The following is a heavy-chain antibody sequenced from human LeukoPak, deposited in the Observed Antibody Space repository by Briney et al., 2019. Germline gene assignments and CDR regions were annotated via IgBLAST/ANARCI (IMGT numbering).Heavy chain of an antibody. J-gene: IGHJ4*02. V-gene: IGHV6-1*01. CDR3: ARSDLNYYDSSGYVG. CDR1: GDSVSSNSAA. Sequence: SQTLSLTCAISGDSVSSNSAAWNWIRQSPSRGLEWLGRTYYRSKWYNDYAVSVKSRITINPDTSKNQFSLQLNSVTPEDAAVYYCARSDLNYYDSSGYVGWGQGTLVTVSS. D-gene: IGHD3-22*01. CDR2: TYYRSKWYN.